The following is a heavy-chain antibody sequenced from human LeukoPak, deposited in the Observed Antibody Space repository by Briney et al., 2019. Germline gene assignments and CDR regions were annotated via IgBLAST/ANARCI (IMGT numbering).Heavy chain of an antibody. CDR3: ARERALGGYHDGFDM. V-gene: IGHV3-53*01. D-gene: IGHD3-22*01. Sequence: GGSLRLSCAASGFTVSTNYMSWVRQAPGKGLQWVSVLYSGGSTYYADSVKGRFTIARDNAKHSVSLQMNNLRVEDTAVYYCARERALGGYHDGFDMWGQGTKVTVSS. CDR2: LYSGGST. CDR1: GFTVSTNY. J-gene: IGHJ3*02.